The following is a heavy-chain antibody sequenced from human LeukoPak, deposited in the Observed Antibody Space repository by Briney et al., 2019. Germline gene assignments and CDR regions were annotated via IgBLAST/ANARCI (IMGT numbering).Heavy chain of an antibody. CDR2: INPSGGST. Sequence: ASVKVSCKASGGTFSSYAISWVRQAPGQGLEWMGIINPSGGSTSYTQKFQGRATMTRDTSTTTVYMKLSSLRSEDTAVYYCARASDSSGYYAPQHYFDYWGQGTPVTVSS. CDR3: ARASDSSGYYAPQHYFDY. J-gene: IGHJ4*02. V-gene: IGHV1-46*03. D-gene: IGHD3-22*01. CDR1: GGTFSSYA.